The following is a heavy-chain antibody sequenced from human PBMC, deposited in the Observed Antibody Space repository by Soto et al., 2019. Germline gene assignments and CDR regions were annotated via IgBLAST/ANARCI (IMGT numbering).Heavy chain of an antibody. Sequence: SETLSLTCTVSGGSISSGGYYWSWIRQHPGKGLEWIGYIYYSGSTYYNPSLKSRVTISVDTSKNQFSLKLSSVTAADTAVYYCARVVRIAAAGTGFFDYWGRGTLVTVSS. CDR3: ARVVRIAAAGTGFFDY. V-gene: IGHV4-31*03. J-gene: IGHJ4*02. D-gene: IGHD6-13*01. CDR1: GGSISSGGYY. CDR2: IYYSGST.